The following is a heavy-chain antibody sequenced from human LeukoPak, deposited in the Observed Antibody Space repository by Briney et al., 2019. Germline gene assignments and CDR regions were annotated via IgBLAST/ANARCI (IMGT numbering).Heavy chain of an antibody. CDR3: AREYYDILTGYRPFDY. Sequence: SETLSLTCTVSGGSISSYYWSWIRQPPGKGLEWIGYIYHSGSTYYNPSLKSRVTISVDRSKNQFSLKLSSVTAADTAVYYCAREYYDILTGYRPFDYWGQGTLVTVSS. CDR1: GGSISSYY. J-gene: IGHJ4*02. CDR2: IYHSGST. D-gene: IGHD3-9*01. V-gene: IGHV4-59*12.